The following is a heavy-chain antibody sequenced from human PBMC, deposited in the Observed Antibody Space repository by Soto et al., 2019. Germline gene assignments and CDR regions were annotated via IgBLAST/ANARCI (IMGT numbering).Heavy chain of an antibody. D-gene: IGHD5-12*01. Sequence: QVQLVQSGAEVKKPGSSVKVSCKASGGTFSSYAISWVRQAPGQGLEWMGGIIPIFGTANYAQKFQGRVTITADESTSTAYMELSSLRSDDTAVYYCARVRIVSEPQDGYNPTLPYYYYGMDVWGQGTTVTVSS. V-gene: IGHV1-69*01. J-gene: IGHJ6*02. CDR3: ARVRIVSEPQDGYNPTLPYYYYGMDV. CDR2: IIPIFGTA. CDR1: GGTFSSYA.